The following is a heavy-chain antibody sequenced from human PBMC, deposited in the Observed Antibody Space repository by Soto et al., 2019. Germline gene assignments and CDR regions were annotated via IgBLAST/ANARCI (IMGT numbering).Heavy chain of an antibody. CDR2: IYYSGST. J-gene: IGHJ6*02. D-gene: IGHD2-2*01. CDR3: ARVRRLGCPVPGNYMDV. CDR1: GGSISSYY. V-gene: IGHV4-59*01. Sequence: SETLSLTCTVSGGSISSYYWSWIRQPPGKGLEWIGYIYYSGSTNYNPSLKSRVTISVDTSKNQFSLKLSSVTAADTAVYYCARVRRLGCPVPGNYMDVWGQGTTVTVS.